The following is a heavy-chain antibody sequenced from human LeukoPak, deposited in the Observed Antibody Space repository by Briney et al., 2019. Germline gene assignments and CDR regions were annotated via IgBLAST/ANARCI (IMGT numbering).Heavy chain of an antibody. Sequence: GGSLRLSCAASGFTFSSYATSWVRQAPGKGLEWVSAISGSGGSTYYADSVKGRFTISRDNSKNTLYLQMNSLRAEDTAVYYCAKSHYDSRNYDYWGQGTLVTVSS. CDR1: GFTFSSYA. V-gene: IGHV3-23*01. D-gene: IGHD3-22*01. J-gene: IGHJ4*02. CDR2: ISGSGGST. CDR3: AKSHYDSRNYDY.